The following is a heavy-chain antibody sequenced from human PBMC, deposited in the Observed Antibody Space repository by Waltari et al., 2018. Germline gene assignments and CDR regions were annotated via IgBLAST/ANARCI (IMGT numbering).Heavy chain of an antibody. J-gene: IGHJ4*02. D-gene: IGHD2-21*02. Sequence: QVQLQQWGAGLLKPSETLSLTCAVYGGSFSGYYWSWIRQPPGKGLEWIGEINHSGSTNYNPSLKSRVTISVDTSKNQFSLKLSSVTAADTAVYYCARLGWGGNSFDYWGQGTLVTVSS. CDR1: GGSFSGYY. CDR2: INHSGST. CDR3: ARLGWGGNSFDY. V-gene: IGHV4-34*01.